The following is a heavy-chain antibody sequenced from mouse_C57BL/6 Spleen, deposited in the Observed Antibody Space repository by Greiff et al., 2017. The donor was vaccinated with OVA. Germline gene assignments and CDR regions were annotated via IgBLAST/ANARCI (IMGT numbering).Heavy chain of an antibody. Sequence: EVKLVESGEGLVKPGGSLKLSCAASGFTFSSYAMSWVRQTPEKRLEWVAYISSGGDYIYYADTVKGRFTISRDNARNTLYLQMSSLKSEDTAMYYCTRGSYYYGSSYDYFDYWGQGTTLTVSS. CDR2: ISSGGDYI. CDR1: GFTFSSYA. D-gene: IGHD1-1*01. V-gene: IGHV5-9-1*02. J-gene: IGHJ2*01. CDR3: TRGSYYYGSSYDYFDY.